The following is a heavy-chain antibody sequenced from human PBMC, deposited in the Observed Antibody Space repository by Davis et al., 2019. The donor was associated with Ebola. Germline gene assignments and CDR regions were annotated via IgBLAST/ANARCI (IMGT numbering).Heavy chain of an antibody. Sequence: MPGGSLRLSCTVSGGSISSSSYYWGWIRQPPGKGLEWIGSIYYSGSTYYNPSLKSRVTISVDTSKNQFSLKLSSVTAADTAVYYCARRYCSSTSCYFYYYYYGMDVWGQGTTVTVSS. CDR1: GGSISSSSYY. J-gene: IGHJ6*02. CDR2: IYYSGST. V-gene: IGHV4-39*07. D-gene: IGHD2-2*01. CDR3: ARRYCSSTSCYFYYYYYGMDV.